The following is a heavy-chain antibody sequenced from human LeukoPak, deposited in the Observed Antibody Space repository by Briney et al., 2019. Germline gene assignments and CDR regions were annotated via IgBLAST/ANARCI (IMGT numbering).Heavy chain of an antibody. D-gene: IGHD2-15*01. CDR1: GGSMSSYY. Sequence: PSETLSLTCTVSGGSMSSYYWSWVRQPPGKGLEWIGYIYYSGSTNYNPSLQSRVTISVDTSKNQFSLKLSSVTAADTAVYYCASDRIEVDAFDIWGQGTMVTVSS. CDR2: IYYSGST. J-gene: IGHJ3*02. CDR3: ASDRIEVDAFDI. V-gene: IGHV4-59*08.